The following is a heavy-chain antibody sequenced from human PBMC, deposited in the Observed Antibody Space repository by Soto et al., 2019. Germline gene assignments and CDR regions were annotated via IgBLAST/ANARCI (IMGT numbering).Heavy chain of an antibody. Sequence: XAILSLTCTVCGGSITSSRYYWGWIRQPPGKGLEWIGGIYYSGRSYYNPSLKSRVTMSVDTSKNQFSLTLNSVTAADAAVYYCARTRTTVVTQAYFDHWGQGTLVTVSS. CDR1: GGSITSSRYY. J-gene: IGHJ4*02. V-gene: IGHV4-39*01. CDR2: IYYSGRS. D-gene: IGHD4-17*01. CDR3: ARTRTTVVTQAYFDH.